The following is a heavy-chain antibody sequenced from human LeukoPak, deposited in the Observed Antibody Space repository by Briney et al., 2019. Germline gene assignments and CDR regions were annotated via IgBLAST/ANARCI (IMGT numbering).Heavy chain of an antibody. CDR1: GFTFSSYS. J-gene: IGHJ4*02. CDR3: ARVPRNGIRFLEWLLYYFDY. CDR2: ISSSSSYI. D-gene: IGHD3-3*01. Sequence: GGSLRLSCAASGFTFSSYSMNWVRQAPGKGLEWVSSISSSSSYIYYADSVKGRFTISRDNAKNSLYLQMNSLRAEDTAVYYCARVPRNGIRFLEWLLYYFDYWGQGTLVTVSS. V-gene: IGHV3-21*01.